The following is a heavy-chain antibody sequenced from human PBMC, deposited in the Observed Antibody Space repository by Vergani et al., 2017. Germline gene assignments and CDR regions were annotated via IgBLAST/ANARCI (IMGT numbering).Heavy chain of an antibody. CDR1: GFTFRSYA. D-gene: IGHD6-19*01. J-gene: IGHJ4*02. V-gene: IGHV3-23*01. Sequence: EVQLLESGGGLVQPGGSLRLSCAASGFTFRSYAMSWVRQAPGKGLEWVSAISGSGGSTYNADSVKGRFTISRDNSKNTLYLQMNSLRAEDTAVYYCAKGYSSGWYEVDYWGQGTLVTVSS. CDR3: AKGYSSGWYEVDY. CDR2: ISGSGGST.